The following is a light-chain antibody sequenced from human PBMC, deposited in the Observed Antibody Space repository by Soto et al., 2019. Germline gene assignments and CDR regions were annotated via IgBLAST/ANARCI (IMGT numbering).Light chain of an antibody. J-gene: IGKJ4*01. CDR3: QQSDNSRLLS. CDR1: QSISTY. Sequence: DIQMTQSPSSLSASVGARATITCRASQSISTYLNWYQQKPGEAPKLLIYSASTLQTGVPSRFSGSGSGTDFTLTISSLQPEDFATYYDQQSDNSRLLSFGGGTKVE. V-gene: IGKV1-39*01. CDR2: SAS.